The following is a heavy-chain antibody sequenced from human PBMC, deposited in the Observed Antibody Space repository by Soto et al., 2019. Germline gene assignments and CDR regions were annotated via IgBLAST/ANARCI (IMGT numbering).Heavy chain of an antibody. J-gene: IGHJ4*02. CDR1: GASLRSGSYY. V-gene: IGHV4-61*01. CDR2: ISHSGRT. Sequence: WETLSLTCTVSGASLRSGSYYWSWIRQPPGKGLEWIGYISHSGRTNYDPSLKSRLTMSVDTSQNQFSLQLNSVTAADTAVYYCSYGSSFDYWGQGTLVTVSS. D-gene: IGHD3-10*01. CDR3: SYGSSFDY.